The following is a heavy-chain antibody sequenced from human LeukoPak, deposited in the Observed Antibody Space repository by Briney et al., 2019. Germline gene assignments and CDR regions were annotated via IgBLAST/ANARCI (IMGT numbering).Heavy chain of an antibody. V-gene: IGHV1-18*01. Sequence: ASVKVSCKVSGYTLTELSMHWVRQAPGQGLEWMGWISTYSGTTNYAHNLQGRLTMTTDTSTSTAYMELRNLKSDDTAVYYCARSGGYYFYMDVWGKGTTVTVSS. D-gene: IGHD1-26*01. CDR1: GYTLTELS. J-gene: IGHJ6*03. CDR2: ISTYSGTT. CDR3: ARSGGYYFYMDV.